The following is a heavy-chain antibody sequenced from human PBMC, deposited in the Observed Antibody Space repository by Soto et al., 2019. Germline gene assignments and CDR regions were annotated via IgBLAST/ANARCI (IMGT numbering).Heavy chain of an antibody. CDR1: GGSISSYY. V-gene: IGHV4-59*08. D-gene: IGHD4-17*01. CDR3: ARLEYGDYTDYFDY. J-gene: IGHJ4*02. Sequence: SETLSLTCTVSGGSISSYYWSWIRQPPGKGPEWIGYIYYSGSTDYNPSLRSRVTISIDTSKNQFSLKLSSVTAADTAVYYCARLEYGDYTDYFDYWGQGTLVTVSS. CDR2: IYYSGST.